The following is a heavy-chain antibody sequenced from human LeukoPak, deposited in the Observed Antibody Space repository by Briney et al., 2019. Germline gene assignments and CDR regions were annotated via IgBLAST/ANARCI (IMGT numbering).Heavy chain of an antibody. CDR2: ISSRGTTI. D-gene: IGHD3-22*01. V-gene: IGHV3-48*03. J-gene: IGHJ4*02. CDR3: ARVYDTSGYKTPPPDY. CDR1: GLPFSSYE. Sequence: PGGSLRLSCAGSGLPFSSYEMNWVRQAPGKGLEWISYISSRGTTIYYADSVKGRFTIPRDNAENSLYLQMNSLRVEDTGAYYCARVYDTSGYKTPPPDYWGQGTLVTVSS.